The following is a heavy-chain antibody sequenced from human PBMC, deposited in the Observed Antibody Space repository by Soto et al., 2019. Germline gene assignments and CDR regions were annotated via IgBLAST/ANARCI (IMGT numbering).Heavy chain of an antibody. CDR1: GFSISGAYY. J-gene: IGHJ5*02. V-gene: IGHV4-38-2*01. Sequence: LSLTCAVSGFSISGAYYWGWVRQPPGKGLEWIGSIYFSGSTRYNPSLESRVTISMDRPNNQLSLNLNSVTAADTAVYYCAQTAGGGFCTSSSCPLLNWFDPWGQGTLVTVSS. D-gene: IGHD2-2*01. CDR2: IYFSGST. CDR3: AQTAGGGFCTSSSCPLLNWFDP.